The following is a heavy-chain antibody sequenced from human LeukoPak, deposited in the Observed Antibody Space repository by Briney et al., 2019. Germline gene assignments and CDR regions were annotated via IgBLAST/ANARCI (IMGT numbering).Heavy chain of an antibody. J-gene: IGHJ1*01. CDR3: ARGTLGHYGDPGHFQH. CDR1: GYTFTSYG. CDR2: INAYNGNT. D-gene: IGHD4-17*01. Sequence: GASVKVSCKASGYTFTSYGISWVRQAPGQGLEWMGWINAYNGNTNYAQKLQGRVTMTTDTSTSKAYMELRSLRSDDTAVYYCARGTLGHYGDPGHFQHWGQGTLVTVSS. V-gene: IGHV1-18*01.